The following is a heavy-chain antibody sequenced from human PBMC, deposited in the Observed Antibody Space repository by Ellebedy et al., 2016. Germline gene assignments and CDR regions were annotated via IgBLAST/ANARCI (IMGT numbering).Heavy chain of an antibody. CDR1: GFTFSSYS. CDR2: ISSSSSYI. Sequence: GGSLRLSCAASGFTFSSYSMNWVRQAPGKGLEWVSSISSSSSYIYYADSMRGRFTISRDNAKNTVYLQMDSLRAEDTAMYYCVRLKGGNWGQGTLVTVSS. CDR3: VRLKGGN. J-gene: IGHJ4*02. D-gene: IGHD3-16*01. V-gene: IGHV3-21*01.